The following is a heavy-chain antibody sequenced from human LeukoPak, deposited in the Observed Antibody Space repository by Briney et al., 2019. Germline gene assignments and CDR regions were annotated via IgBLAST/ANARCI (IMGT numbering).Heavy chain of an antibody. CDR3: AREERPTYYYDSSGYYPEGY. J-gene: IGHJ4*02. CDR2: IYYSGST. CDR1: GGSISSGSYY. V-gene: IGHV4-39*07. Sequence: SETLSLTCTVSGGSISSGSYYWGWIRQPPGKGLEWIGSIYYSGSTYYNPSLKSRVTISVDTSKNQFSLKLSSVTAADTAVYYCAREERPTYYYDSSGYYPEGYWGQGTLVTVSS. D-gene: IGHD3-22*01.